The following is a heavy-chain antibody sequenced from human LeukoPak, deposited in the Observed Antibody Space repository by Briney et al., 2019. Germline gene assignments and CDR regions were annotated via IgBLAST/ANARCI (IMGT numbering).Heavy chain of an antibody. Sequence: GGSLRLSCAASGFTFSDYEMNWLRQAPGQGLEWLSYTSTGGRTVKYADSVKGRFTISRDNARSSLYLQMTNLRVEDTAVYFCARGGTVTYYFDHWGQGILVAVSS. CDR2: TSTGGRTV. CDR3: ARGGTVTYYFDH. D-gene: IGHD4-17*01. V-gene: IGHV3-48*03. J-gene: IGHJ4*02. CDR1: GFTFSDYE.